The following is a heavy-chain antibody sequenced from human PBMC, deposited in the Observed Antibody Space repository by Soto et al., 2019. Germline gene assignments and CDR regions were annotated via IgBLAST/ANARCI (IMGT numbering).Heavy chain of an antibody. CDR1: GGSFGSSAYY. J-gene: IGHJ5*02. Sequence: SETLSLTCTVSGGSFGSSAYYWGWIRRAPGKGLEWIGSINSSGSTFSNPSLKSRVTLSVDTFKNQFSLKLTSVTAADTALYYCSRRAPVGFDPWGQGTLVTVSS. CDR3: SRRAPVGFDP. CDR2: INSSGST. D-gene: IGHD2-15*01. V-gene: IGHV4-39*01.